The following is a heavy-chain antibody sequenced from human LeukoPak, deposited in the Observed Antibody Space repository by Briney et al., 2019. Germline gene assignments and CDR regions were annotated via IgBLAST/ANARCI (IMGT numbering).Heavy chain of an antibody. CDR2: INWNGGST. CDR1: GFTFDDYG. Sequence: GGSLRLSCAASGFTFDDYGLSWVRQAPGKGLEWVSGINWNGGSTGYADSVKGRFTISRDNAKNSLYLQMNSLRAEDTAVYYCARRIVGAKYFDYWGQGTRVTVSS. V-gene: IGHV3-20*04. D-gene: IGHD1-26*01. J-gene: IGHJ4*02. CDR3: ARRIVGAKYFDY.